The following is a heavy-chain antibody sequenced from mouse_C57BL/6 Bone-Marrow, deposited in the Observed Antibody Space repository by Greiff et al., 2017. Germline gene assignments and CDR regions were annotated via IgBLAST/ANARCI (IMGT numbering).Heavy chain of an antibody. V-gene: IGHV5-17*01. J-gene: IGHJ4*01. CDR3: ARPLYSNFLYAMDY. Sequence: DVQLVESGGGLVKPGGSLKLSCAASGFTFSDYGMHWVRQAPEKGLEWVAYISSGSSTIYYADTVKGRFTISRDNAENTLFLQMTSLRSEDTAMYYCARPLYSNFLYAMDYWGQGTSVTVSS. D-gene: IGHD2-5*01. CDR1: GFTFSDYG. CDR2: ISSGSSTI.